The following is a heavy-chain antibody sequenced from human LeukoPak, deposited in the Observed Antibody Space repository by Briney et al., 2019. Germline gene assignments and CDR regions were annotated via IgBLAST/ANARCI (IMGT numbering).Heavy chain of an antibody. J-gene: IGHJ4*02. Sequence: ASVKISCKASGYTFIHYHMHWVRQAPGKALECMGRVDPEDGRTIYAERFRDRVTITADRSTDTVYLEVTRLNSDDTAVYFCATVATLSTAFYFDHWGQGTLVTVSS. CDR1: GYTFIHYH. D-gene: IGHD3-3*02. V-gene: IGHV1-69-2*01. CDR2: VDPEDGRT. CDR3: ATVATLSTAFYFDH.